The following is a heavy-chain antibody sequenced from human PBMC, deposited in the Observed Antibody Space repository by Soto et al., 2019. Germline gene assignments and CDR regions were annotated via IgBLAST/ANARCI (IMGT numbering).Heavy chain of an antibody. CDR2: ISYDGSNK. CDR3: ARPRMRSEYYDFWSGYYSPPSENWFDP. CDR1: GFTFSSYA. Sequence: GGSLRLSCAASGFTFSSYAMHWVRQAPGKGLEWVAVISYDGSNKYYADSVKGRFTISRDNSKNTLYLQMNSLRAEDTAVYYCARPRMRSEYYDFWSGYYSPPSENWFDPWGQGTLVTVSS. J-gene: IGHJ5*02. D-gene: IGHD3-3*01. V-gene: IGHV3-30-3*01.